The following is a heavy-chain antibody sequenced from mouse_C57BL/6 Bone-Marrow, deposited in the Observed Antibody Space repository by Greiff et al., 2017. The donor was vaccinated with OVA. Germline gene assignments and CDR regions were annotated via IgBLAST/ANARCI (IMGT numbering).Heavy chain of an antibody. D-gene: IGHD2-3*01. CDR1: GYTFTSYW. V-gene: IGHV1-69*01. Sequence: QVQLQQPGAELVMPGASVKLSCKASGYTFTSYWMHWVKQRPGQGLEWIGEIDPSDSYTNYNQKFKGKSTLTVDKSSSTAYMQRSSLTSEDSAVYYCAREGYYDYFDYWGQGTTLTVSS. CDR2: IDPSDSYT. CDR3: AREGYYDYFDY. J-gene: IGHJ2*01.